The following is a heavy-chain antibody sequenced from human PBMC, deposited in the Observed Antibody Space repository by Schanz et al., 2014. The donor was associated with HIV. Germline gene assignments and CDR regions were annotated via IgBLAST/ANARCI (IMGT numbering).Heavy chain of an antibody. CDR2: IIPAFGTA. Sequence: QVQLVQSGAEVKKPGSSVKVSCKNTVSSYGISWVRQAPGQGLEWMGGIIPAFGTANYAEKFQGRVTITADTSTSTAYMELSSLRSEDTAVYYCARGWTGYYTSFDYWGQGTLVTVSS. CDR1: TVSSYG. V-gene: IGHV1-69*06. CDR3: ARGWTGYYTSFDY. J-gene: IGHJ4*02. D-gene: IGHD3-3*01.